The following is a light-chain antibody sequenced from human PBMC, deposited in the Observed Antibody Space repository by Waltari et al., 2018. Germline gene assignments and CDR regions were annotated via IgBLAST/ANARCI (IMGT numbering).Light chain of an antibody. J-gene: IGLJ3*02. CDR1: SGHSSNV. CDR2: VNSDGSH. Sequence: QLVLTQSPSASASLGASVKITCTLSSGHSSNVVACHQQQPEKGPRFLMKVNSDGSHSKGDGIPDLFSGSSSGAERYLTISSLQADDEADYYCQTWGTGIWVFGGGTRLTVL. V-gene: IGLV4-69*01. CDR3: QTWGTGIWV.